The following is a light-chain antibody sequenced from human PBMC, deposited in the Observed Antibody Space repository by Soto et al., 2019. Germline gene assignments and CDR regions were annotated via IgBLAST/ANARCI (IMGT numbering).Light chain of an antibody. CDR2: ADS. CDR3: QVWDYDTDHFV. J-gene: IGLJ1*01. Sequence: SYDLTRAPSVSVAPGQTARVGCGGYNIGSKSVHWYQQRPGQAPVLVVYADSDRPSGIPERFSGSNPGNTATLTISRVEAGDEADYYCQVWDYDTDHFVFGPGTKVTVL. V-gene: IGLV3-21*02. CDR1: NIGSKS.